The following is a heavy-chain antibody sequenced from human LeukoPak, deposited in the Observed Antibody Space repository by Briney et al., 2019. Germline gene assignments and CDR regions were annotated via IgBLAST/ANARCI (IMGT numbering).Heavy chain of an antibody. V-gene: IGHV5-51*01. CDR1: GYTFTNCW. Sequence: GESLKISCKGSGYTFTNCWIACVRQMPGKGLEWMGIIYPGDSDTRYSPSFQGQVPISVDKFISTAYLQWSNLKASDSAMYFCARLPGGTMSHLDNWGQGTLVTVSS. J-gene: IGHJ4*02. CDR3: ARLPGGTMSHLDN. CDR2: IYPGDSDT. D-gene: IGHD3-3*01.